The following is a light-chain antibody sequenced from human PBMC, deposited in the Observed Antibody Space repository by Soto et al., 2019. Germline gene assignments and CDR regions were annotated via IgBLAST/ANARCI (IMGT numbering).Light chain of an antibody. Sequence: EIVLTQSPGTLSLSPGERATLSCRASQSVGSTYLAWYQQKPGQAPKLLMYGVSSRATGIPDRLSGSGSGTDFTLTISRLEPEDFAVYFCQQYGTSPLTFGPGTKVDI. V-gene: IGKV3-20*01. CDR1: QSVGSTY. J-gene: IGKJ3*01. CDR2: GVS. CDR3: QQYGTSPLT.